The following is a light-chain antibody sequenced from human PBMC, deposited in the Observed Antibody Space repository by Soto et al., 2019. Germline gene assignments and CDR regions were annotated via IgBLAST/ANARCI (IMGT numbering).Light chain of an antibody. CDR3: QKYNSAPYT. CDR2: AAS. Sequence: DIRMTQSPSSLSASVGDRVTITCRASQGVSNNLAWYQQRPGRVPKLLIYAASTLQSGVPSRFSGSGSGTDFTLTISSLQPEDVATYYCQKYNSAPYTFGPGTTVDLK. V-gene: IGKV1-27*01. CDR1: QGVSNN. J-gene: IGKJ3*01.